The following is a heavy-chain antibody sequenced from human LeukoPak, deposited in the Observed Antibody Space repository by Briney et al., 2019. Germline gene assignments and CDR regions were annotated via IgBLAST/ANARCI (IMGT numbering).Heavy chain of an antibody. D-gene: IGHD3-10*01. Sequence: PGGSLRLSCAASGFTSSNYWMSWVRQAPGKGLEWVAFKRYDGSNKYYADSVKGRFTISRDNSKNTLYLQMNSLRAEDTAVYYCAKIVRFGSRHYFDYWGQGTLVTVSS. V-gene: IGHV3-30*02. CDR1: GFTSSNYW. CDR3: AKIVRFGSRHYFDY. J-gene: IGHJ4*02. CDR2: KRYDGSNK.